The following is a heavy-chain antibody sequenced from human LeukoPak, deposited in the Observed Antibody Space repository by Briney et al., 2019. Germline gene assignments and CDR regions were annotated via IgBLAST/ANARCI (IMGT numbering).Heavy chain of an antibody. CDR3: ARGCCSGGSCRGGAFDI. CDR1: GGSISSGGYS. V-gene: IGHV4-30-2*01. Sequence: PSETLSLTCAVSGGSISSGGYSWSWIRQPPGKGLEWIGYIYHSGSTYYNPSLKSRVTISVDRSKNQFSLKLSSVTAADTAVYYCARGCCSGGSCRGGAFDIWGQGTMVTVSS. CDR2: IYHSGST. D-gene: IGHD2-15*01. J-gene: IGHJ3*02.